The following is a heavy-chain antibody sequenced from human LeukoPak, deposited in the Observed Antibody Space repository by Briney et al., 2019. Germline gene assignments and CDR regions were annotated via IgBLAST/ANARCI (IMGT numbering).Heavy chain of an antibody. D-gene: IGHD1-1*01. CDR3: ASLGDPTGTVDY. CDR1: GGTFSSYA. Sequence: SVKVSCKASGGTFSSYAISWVRQAPGQGLEWMEGIIPIFGTANYAQKFQGRVTITADESTSTAYMELSSLRSEDTAVYYCASLGDPTGTVDYWGQGTLVTVSS. J-gene: IGHJ4*02. V-gene: IGHV1-69*13. CDR2: IIPIFGTA.